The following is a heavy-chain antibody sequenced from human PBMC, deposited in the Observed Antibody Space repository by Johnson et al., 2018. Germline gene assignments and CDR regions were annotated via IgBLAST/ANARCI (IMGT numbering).Heavy chain of an antibody. J-gene: IGHJ6*02. CDR1: GFTLSGYS. D-gene: IGHD6-6*01. CDR2: ISSSSTYI. CDR3: AREWDSSFGMDV. V-gene: IGHV3-21*01. Sequence: VQLVQSGGGLVKPGGSLRLSCAASGFTLSGYSMNWIRQSPGKGLEWVSCISSSSTYIYYADSVKGRFTISRDNAKNSLYLQMNSRRAEDTAVYYCAREWDSSFGMDVWGQGTTVTVSS.